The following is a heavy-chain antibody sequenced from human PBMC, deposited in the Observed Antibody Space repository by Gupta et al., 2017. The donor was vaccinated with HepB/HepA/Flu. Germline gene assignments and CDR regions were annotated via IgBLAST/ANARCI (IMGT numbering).Heavy chain of an antibody. CDR2: ISGSGNST. J-gene: IGHJ4*02. CDR1: GFTFSSYA. D-gene: IGHD2-8*01. CDR3: RDTNSGY. V-gene: IGHV3-23*01. Sequence: EVQLLESGGDLAQPGGSLRLSCAASGFTFSSYAMSWVRQAPGKGLEWVSTISGSGNSTHYADSVKGRFTISRDNSKNTLYVQMNSLRAEDTALYYSRDTNSGYWGQGTLVTVSS.